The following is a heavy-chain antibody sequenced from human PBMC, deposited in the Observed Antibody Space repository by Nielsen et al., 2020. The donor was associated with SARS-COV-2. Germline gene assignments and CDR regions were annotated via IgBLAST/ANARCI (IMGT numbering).Heavy chain of an antibody. J-gene: IGHJ6*03. V-gene: IGHV4-31*03. Sequence: SETLSLTCTVSGGSISSGGYYWSWIRQHPGKGPEWIGYIYYSGSTYYNPSLKSRVTISVDTSKNQFSLKLSSVTAADTAVYYCARSYGDYTHYYYYMDVWGKGTTVTVSS. CDR2: IYYSGST. CDR1: GGSISSGGYY. CDR3: ARSYGDYTHYYYYMDV. D-gene: IGHD4-17*01.